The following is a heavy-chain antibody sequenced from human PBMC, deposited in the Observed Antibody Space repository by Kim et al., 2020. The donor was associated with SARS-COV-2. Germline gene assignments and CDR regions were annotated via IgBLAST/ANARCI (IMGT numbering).Heavy chain of an antibody. Sequence: SETLSLTCTVSGGSISSYYWSWIRQPPRKGLEWIGYIYYSGSTNYNPSLKSRVTISVDTSKNQFSLKLSSVTAADTAVYYCARGGLLWFGELLSSFDYWGQGTLVTVSS. D-gene: IGHD3-10*01. CDR3: ARGGLLWFGELLSSFDY. J-gene: IGHJ4*02. V-gene: IGHV4-59*01. CDR2: IYYSGST. CDR1: GGSISSYY.